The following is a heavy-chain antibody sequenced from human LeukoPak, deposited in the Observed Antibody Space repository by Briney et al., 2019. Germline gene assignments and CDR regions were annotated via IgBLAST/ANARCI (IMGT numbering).Heavy chain of an antibody. CDR2: ISGSRGST. Sequence: GGSLRLSCAASGFTFTTYAMSWVCHAPGKGLEWVWTISGSRGSTYYADSVKGRFTISRDNSKNTVYLQMNSLRAEDTAVYYCAKDQQWDLPHYFDSWGQGALVTVSS. CDR3: AKDQQWDLPHYFDS. CDR1: GFTFTTYA. V-gene: IGHV3-23*01. J-gene: IGHJ4*02. D-gene: IGHD1-26*01.